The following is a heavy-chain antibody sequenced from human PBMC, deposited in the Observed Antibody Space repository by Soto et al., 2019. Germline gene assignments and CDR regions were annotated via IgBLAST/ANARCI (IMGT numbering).Heavy chain of an antibody. CDR2: IYYSGST. CDR1: GGSISRGYYY. D-gene: IGHD6-19*01. CDR3: ARGIAVAGPADY. V-gene: IGHV4-61*01. Sequence: SETLSLTCSVSGGSISRGYYYWSWIRQPPGKGLEWIGYIYYSGSTNYNPSLKSRVTISVDTSKNQFSLKLSSVTAADTAVYYCARGIAVAGPADYWGQGTLVTVSS. J-gene: IGHJ4*02.